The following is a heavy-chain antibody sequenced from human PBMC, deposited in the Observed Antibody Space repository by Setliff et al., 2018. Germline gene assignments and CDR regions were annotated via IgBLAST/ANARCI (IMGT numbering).Heavy chain of an antibody. CDR1: GFTISSSA. D-gene: IGHD1-26*01. CDR3: STGSIVGATAAEYFQH. Sequence: GGSLRLSCAASGFTISSSAMSWVRQAPGKGLEWVSAINTGGDTTYYADSVKGRFTISRDNSKNTLYLQMNSLRAEDTAVYYCSTGSIVGATAAEYFQHWGQGTLVTVSS. V-gene: IGHV3-23*01. CDR2: INTGGDTT. J-gene: IGHJ1*01.